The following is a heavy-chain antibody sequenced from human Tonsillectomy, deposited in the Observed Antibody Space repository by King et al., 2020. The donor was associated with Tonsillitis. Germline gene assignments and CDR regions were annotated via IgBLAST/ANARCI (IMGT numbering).Heavy chain of an antibody. Sequence: QLVQSGAEVKKPGSSVKVSCKASGGTFSSYAISWVRQAPGQGLEWMGRIIPILGIANYAQKFQGRVTITADKSTSTAYMELSSLRSEDTAVYYCAREEGDRFFRAYCGGDCYSSTNWGQGTLVTVSS. CDR2: IIPILGIA. J-gene: IGHJ4*02. CDR1: GGTFSSYA. D-gene: IGHD2-21*02. CDR3: AREEGDRFFRAYCGGDCYSSTN. V-gene: IGHV1-69*04.